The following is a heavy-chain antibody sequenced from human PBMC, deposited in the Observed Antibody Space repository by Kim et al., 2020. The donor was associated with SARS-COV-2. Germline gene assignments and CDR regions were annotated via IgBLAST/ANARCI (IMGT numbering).Heavy chain of an antibody. CDR1: GFTFSSYD. D-gene: IGHD6-19*01. Sequence: GGSLRLSCAASGFTFSSYDMHWVRQATGKGLEWVSAIGTAGDTYYPGSVKGRFTISRENAKNSLYLQMNSLRAGDTAVYYCARGAQWLVAVGDAFDIWGQGTLVTVSS. CDR3: ARGAQWLVAVGDAFDI. CDR2: IGTAGDT. J-gene: IGHJ3*02. V-gene: IGHV3-13*04.